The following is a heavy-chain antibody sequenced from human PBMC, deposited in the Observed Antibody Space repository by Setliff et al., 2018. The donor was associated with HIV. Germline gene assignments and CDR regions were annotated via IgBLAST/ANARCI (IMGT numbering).Heavy chain of an antibody. CDR2: IYTSGTT. CDR1: SASISNYH. CDR3: ARQERYCTSADCYRYFNY. J-gene: IGHJ4*02. V-gene: IGHV4-4*09. Sequence: SETLSLTCAVSSASISNYHWSWIRQTPGKGLEWIGSIYTSGTTNYNPSLEGRITTSLDTSKNQFSLKLSSVTAADTAVYYCARQERYCTSADCYRYFNYWGQGTLVTVSS. D-gene: IGHD2-2*02.